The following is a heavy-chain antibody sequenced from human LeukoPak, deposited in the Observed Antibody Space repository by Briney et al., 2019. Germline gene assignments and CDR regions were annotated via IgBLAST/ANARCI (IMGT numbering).Heavy chain of an antibody. J-gene: IGHJ4*02. CDR2: ISFDGNNK. D-gene: IGHD6-13*01. CDR1: GFTFSTYG. V-gene: IGHV3-30*18. CDR3: AKGGGTGYSSSWYSN. Sequence: GGSLRLSCAASGFTFSTYGMHWVRQAPGKGLEWVAVISFDGNNKFYADSVKGRFTISRDNTKNTLYMQMNSLRPEDTAVYYCAKGGGTGYSSSWYSNWGQGTLVTAAS.